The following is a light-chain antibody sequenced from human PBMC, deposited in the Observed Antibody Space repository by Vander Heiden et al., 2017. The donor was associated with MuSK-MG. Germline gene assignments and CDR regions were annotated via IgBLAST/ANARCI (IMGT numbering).Light chain of an antibody. CDR2: WAS. CDR3: QQYYSTPFT. V-gene: IGKV4-1*01. CDR1: QSVLYSSNNKIY. J-gene: IGKJ3*01. Sequence: DLVMTQSTDSLAVSLGERATINCKSSQSVLYSSNNKIYLAWYQQKPGQPPKLLIYWASTRESGVPDRFSGSGSGTDFTLTISSLQAEDVAVYYCQQYYSTPFTFGPGTKVDIK.